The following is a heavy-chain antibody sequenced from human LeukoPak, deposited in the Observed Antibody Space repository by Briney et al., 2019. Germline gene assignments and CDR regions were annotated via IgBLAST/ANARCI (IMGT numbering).Heavy chain of an antibody. V-gene: IGHV4-39*07. CDR1: FGSISSDSHY. D-gene: IGHD4-17*01. Sequence: SETLSLTCTVSFGSISSDSHYWGWILQPPGNRLEWIASIYYGGTTQYNPSLKSRATISIDTSNHRFSLRLTSATAADTAVYYCASTITVTTDYWGQGTLVTVSS. J-gene: IGHJ4*02. CDR3: ASTITVTTDY. CDR2: IYYGGTT.